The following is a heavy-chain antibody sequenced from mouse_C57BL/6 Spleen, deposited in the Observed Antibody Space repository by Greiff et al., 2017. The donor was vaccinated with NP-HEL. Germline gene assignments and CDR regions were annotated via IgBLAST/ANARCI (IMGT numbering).Heavy chain of an antibody. Sequence: QVQLQQSGAELVRPGSSVKLSCKASGYTFTSYWMHWVKQRPIQGLEWIGNIDPSDSETHYNQKFKDKATLTVDKSSSTAYMQLSSLTSEDSAVYYCARPYYSNYGYFDVWGTGTTVTVSS. CDR1: GYTFTSYW. V-gene: IGHV1-52*01. CDR2: IDPSDSET. J-gene: IGHJ1*03. D-gene: IGHD2-5*01. CDR3: ARPYYSNYGYFDV.